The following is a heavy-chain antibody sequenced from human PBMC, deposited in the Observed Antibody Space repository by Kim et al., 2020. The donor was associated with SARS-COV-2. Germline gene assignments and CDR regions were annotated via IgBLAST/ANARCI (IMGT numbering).Heavy chain of an antibody. D-gene: IGHD3-10*01. Sequence: ASVKVSCKASGYTFTSYDINWVRQATGQGLEWMGWMNPNSGNTGYAQKFQGRVTMTRNTSISTAYMELSSLRSEDTAVYYCSRGAPDYYGSGSYPGYYYYGMDVWGQGTTVTVSS. CDR2: MNPNSGNT. V-gene: IGHV1-8*01. J-gene: IGHJ6*02. CDR1: GYTFTSYD. CDR3: SRGAPDYYGSGSYPGYYYYGMDV.